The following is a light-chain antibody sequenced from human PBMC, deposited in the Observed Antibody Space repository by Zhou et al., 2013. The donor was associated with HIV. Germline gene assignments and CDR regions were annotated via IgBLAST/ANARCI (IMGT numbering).Light chain of an antibody. V-gene: IGKV2-28*01. CDR1: QSLLHRNGHNY. Sequence: DIVMTQSPLSLPVTPGEPASISCRSSQSLLHRNGHNYLDWYLKKPGQSPQLLIYWGSDRASGVPDRFSGSGSGTDFTLKISRVEPEDVGVYYCMQNLQTPLTFGGGTKVEIK. CDR3: MQNLQTPLT. CDR2: WGS. J-gene: IGKJ4*01.